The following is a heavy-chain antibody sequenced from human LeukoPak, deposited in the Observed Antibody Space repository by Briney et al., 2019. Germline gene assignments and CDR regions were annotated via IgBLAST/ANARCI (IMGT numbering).Heavy chain of an antibody. D-gene: IGHD6-13*01. J-gene: IGHJ5*02. CDR1: GGSIDSNS. Sequence: PSETLSPTCTVSGGSIDSNSWTWIRQPPGKGLEWIGYIYYSGTTNYNPSLKSRVTMSVDMSKNQFSLKLSSVTAADTAVYYYARRSSSWKNWFDPWGQGTLVTVSS. CDR2: IYYSGTT. CDR3: ARRSSSWKNWFDP. V-gene: IGHV4-59*01.